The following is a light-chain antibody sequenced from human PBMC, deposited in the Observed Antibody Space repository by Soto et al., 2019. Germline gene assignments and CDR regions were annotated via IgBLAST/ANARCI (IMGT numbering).Light chain of an antibody. CDR3: QHYDSVPCT. CDR1: QAIKNY. V-gene: IGKV1-33*01. J-gene: IGKJ2*02. Sequence: DIPLTQSPSSLSASVGDRVTITCQASQAIKNYLIWYQQKAGEAPNLLIYDASTLGTGVSSRFSGSGSGTEFSLTITNLQPEDIATYYCQHYDSVPCTFGQGTRLEIK. CDR2: DAS.